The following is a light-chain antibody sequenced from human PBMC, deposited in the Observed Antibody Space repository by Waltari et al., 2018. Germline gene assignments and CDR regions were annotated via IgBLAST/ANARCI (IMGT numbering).Light chain of an antibody. CDR2: WAS. J-gene: IGKJ2*01. V-gene: IGKV4-1*01. CDR3: QQYYSTPHT. CDR1: QMFLDTSNNRNY. Sequence: DIVMTQSPESLAVSLGQRVTINCQSSQMFLDTSNNRNYLAWYQHKPGQPPRLLFYWASIREFGVPDRFRGSGSGADFTLTISSLQAEDVAVYYCQQYYSTPHTFGRGTKLEIK.